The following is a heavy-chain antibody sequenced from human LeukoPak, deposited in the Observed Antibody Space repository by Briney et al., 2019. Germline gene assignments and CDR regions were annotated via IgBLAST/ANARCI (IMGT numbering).Heavy chain of an antibody. CDR3: ARDPSTYYYDSSGYYFPDYFDY. V-gene: IGHV3-21*01. Sequence: GGSLRLSCAASGFTFNTYNMNWVRQAPGKGLEWVSSISSSSSYIYYADSVKGRFTISRDNAKNSLYLQMNSLRAEDTAVYYCARDPSTYYYDSSGYYFPDYFDYWGQGTLVTVSS. J-gene: IGHJ4*02. CDR2: ISSSSSYI. D-gene: IGHD3-22*01. CDR1: GFTFNTYN.